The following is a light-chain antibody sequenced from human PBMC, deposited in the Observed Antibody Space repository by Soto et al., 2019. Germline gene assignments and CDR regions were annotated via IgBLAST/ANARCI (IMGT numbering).Light chain of an antibody. V-gene: IGLV2-11*01. CDR3: CSYADNYSYV. J-gene: IGLJ1*01. Sequence: QSVLTQPRSVSGSPGQSVTISCTGTSSDVGAYNYVSWYQQHPGKAPKLMTYDVSKRPPGVPDRFSGSKSGNTASLTISGLQAEDEANYYCCSYADNYSYVFGTGTKVTVL. CDR1: SSDVGAYNY. CDR2: DVS.